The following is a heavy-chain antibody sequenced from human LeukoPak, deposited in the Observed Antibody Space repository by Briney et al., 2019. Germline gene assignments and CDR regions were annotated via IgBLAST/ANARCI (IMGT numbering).Heavy chain of an antibody. J-gene: IGHJ3*02. CDR2: INHSGST. D-gene: IGHD3-22*01. CDR1: GGSFSGYY. CDR3: AAYDSSGLSAFDI. Sequence: SETLSLTCAVYGGSFSGYYWSWIRQPPGEGLESIGEINHSGSTNYNPPLKSRVTISVDTSKNQFSLKLSSVTAADTAVYYCAAYDSSGLSAFDIWGQGTMVTVSS. V-gene: IGHV4-34*01.